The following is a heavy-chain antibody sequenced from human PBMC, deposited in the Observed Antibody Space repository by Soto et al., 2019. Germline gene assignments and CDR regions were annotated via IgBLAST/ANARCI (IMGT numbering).Heavy chain of an antibody. CDR3: ARGGFP. D-gene: IGHD1-26*01. Sequence: QVQLQESGPGLVKPSQTLSLTCTVSGGSISTGGYYWNWIRQHPGKGLEWIGYFYNSGSTYYNPSLESRVTISVNTSKNLFSLKLSSVTAADTAVYYCARGGFPWGQGTLVTVSS. CDR1: GGSISTGGYY. J-gene: IGHJ5*02. CDR2: FYNSGST. V-gene: IGHV4-31*03.